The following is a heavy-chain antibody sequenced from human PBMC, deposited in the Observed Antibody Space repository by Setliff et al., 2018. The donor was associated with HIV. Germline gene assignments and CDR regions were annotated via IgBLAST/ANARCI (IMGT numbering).Heavy chain of an antibody. J-gene: IGHJ4*02. CDR3: ARVRLTMIMMVDYFDQ. Sequence: SETLSLTCSVSGGSISNFYWSWIRQPPGKGLEWVGHIYSTVDTNYNPSLKSRVALSADTSKNQLSLSLTSVTAADTAVYYCARVRLTMIMMVDYFDQWGQGTLVTVSS. CDR1: GGSISNFY. CDR2: IYSTVDT. V-gene: IGHV4-4*07. D-gene: IGHD3-22*01.